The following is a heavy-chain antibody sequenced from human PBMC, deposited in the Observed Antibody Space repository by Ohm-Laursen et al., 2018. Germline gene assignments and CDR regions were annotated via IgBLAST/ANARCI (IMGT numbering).Heavy chain of an antibody. D-gene: IGHD3-9*01. CDR2: IYGGGGT. Sequence: SDTLSLTCTVSGGSINSYYWSWIRQHAVKGLEWIGRIYGGGGTNYNPSLESRVTMSVDTSKNHFSLKCRSVTAADTAVYFCARVTGPGDYYGLDVWGQGTTVTVSS. V-gene: IGHV4-4*07. J-gene: IGHJ6*02. CDR3: ARVTGPGDYYGLDV. CDR1: GGSINSYY.